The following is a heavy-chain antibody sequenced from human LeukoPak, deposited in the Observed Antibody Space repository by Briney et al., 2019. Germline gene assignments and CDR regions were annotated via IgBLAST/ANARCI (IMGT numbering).Heavy chain of an antibody. CDR2: IYYSGST. J-gene: IGHJ4*02. V-gene: IGHV4-59*08. D-gene: IGHD6-13*01. Sequence: SETLSLTCTVSGGSISSYYWSWIRQPPGKGLEWIAYIYYSGSTNYNPSLKSRVTISVDTSKNQFSLKLSSVTAADTAVYYCARAPSSSWPLMYYFDYWGQGTLVTVSS. CDR3: ARAPSSSWPLMYYFDY. CDR1: GGSISSYY.